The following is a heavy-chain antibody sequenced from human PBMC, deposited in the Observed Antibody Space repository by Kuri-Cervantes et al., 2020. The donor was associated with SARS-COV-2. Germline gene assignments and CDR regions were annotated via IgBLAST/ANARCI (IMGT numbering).Heavy chain of an antibody. CDR2: ISSNGGST. V-gene: IGHV3-64*04. CDR1: GFTFSSYA. Sequence: GESLKISCSASGFTFSSYAMHWVRQAPGKGLEYVSAISSNGGSTYYADSVKGRFTISRDNSKNTLYLQMNSLRAEDTAVYYCARVRNSSGWSSPDFDYWGQGTLVTVSS. J-gene: IGHJ4*02. D-gene: IGHD6-19*01. CDR3: ARVRNSSGWSSPDFDY.